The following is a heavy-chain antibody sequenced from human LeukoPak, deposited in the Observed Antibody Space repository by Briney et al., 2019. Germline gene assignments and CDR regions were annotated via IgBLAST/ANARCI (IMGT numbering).Heavy chain of an antibody. D-gene: IGHD1-26*01. CDR2: IYYSGST. J-gene: IGHJ4*02. CDR1: GGSLSSYY. CDR3: ARDRRKWELPYFDY. Sequence: SETLSLTCTVSGGSLSSYYWSWLRQPPGKGLEWIGYIYYSGSTNYNPSLKSRVTISVDTSKNQFSLKLSSVTAADTAVYYCARDRRKWELPYFDYWGQGTLVTVSS. V-gene: IGHV4-59*01.